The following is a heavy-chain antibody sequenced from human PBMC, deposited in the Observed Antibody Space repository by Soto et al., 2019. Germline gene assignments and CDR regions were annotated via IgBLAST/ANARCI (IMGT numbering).Heavy chain of an antibody. Sequence: GGSLRLSCAASGFTFSGSAMHWVRQASGKGLEWVGRIRSKANSYATAYAASVKGRFTISRDDSKNTAYLQMNSLKTEDTAVYYCTSVYYYGSGSYYSPFDYWGQGTLVTVSS. V-gene: IGHV3-73*01. CDR1: GFTFSGSA. CDR2: IRSKANSYAT. J-gene: IGHJ4*02. CDR3: TSVYYYGSGSYYSPFDY. D-gene: IGHD3-10*01.